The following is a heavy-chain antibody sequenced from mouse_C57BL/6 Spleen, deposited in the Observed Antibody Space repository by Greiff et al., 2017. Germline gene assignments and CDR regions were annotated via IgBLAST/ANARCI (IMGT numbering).Heavy chain of an antibody. CDR1: GYTFTDYN. J-gene: IGHJ2*01. CDR3: ARSHYGNYVDY. V-gene: IGHV1-22*01. CDR2: INPNNGGT. Sequence: VQLKESGPELVKPGASVKMSCKASGYTFTDYNMHWVKQSHGKSLEWIGYINPNNGGTSYNQKFKGKATLTVNKSSSTAYMELRSLTSEDSAVYYCARSHYGNYVDYWGQGTTLTVSS. D-gene: IGHD2-1*01.